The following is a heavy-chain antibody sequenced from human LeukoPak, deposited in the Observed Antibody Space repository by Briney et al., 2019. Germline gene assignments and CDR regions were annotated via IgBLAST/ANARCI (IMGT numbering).Heavy chain of an antibody. Sequence: GGSLRLSCAASGFTFSSYAMHWVRQAPGKGLEWVAVISYDGSNKYYADSVKGRFTISRDNSKNTLYLQMNSLRAEDTAVYYCARPYGTFDYWGQGTVVAVSS. J-gene: IGHJ4*02. D-gene: IGHD1-26*01. CDR2: ISYDGSNK. CDR3: ARPYGTFDY. V-gene: IGHV3-30-3*01. CDR1: GFTFSSYA.